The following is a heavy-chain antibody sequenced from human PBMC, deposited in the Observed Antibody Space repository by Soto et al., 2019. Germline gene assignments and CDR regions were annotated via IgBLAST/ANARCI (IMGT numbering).Heavy chain of an antibody. CDR1: GFTFSSYA. CDR3: ARSLEVCSGGSCYFV. J-gene: IGHJ4*02. D-gene: IGHD2-15*01. Sequence: PGESLKISCAASGFTFSSYAMHWVRQAPGKGLEWVAVISYDGSNKYYADSVKGRFTISRDNSKNTLYLQMNSLRAEDTAVYYCARSLEVCSGGSCYFVWGQGTLVTVSS. V-gene: IGHV3-30-3*01. CDR2: ISYDGSNK.